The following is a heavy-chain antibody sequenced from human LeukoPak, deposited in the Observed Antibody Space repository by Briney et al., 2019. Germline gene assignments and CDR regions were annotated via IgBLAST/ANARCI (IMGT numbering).Heavy chain of an antibody. CDR3: AKGDRDVDTAMATDY. CDR2: ISGSGGST. D-gene: IGHD5-18*01. J-gene: IGHJ4*02. Sequence: GGSLRLSCAASGFTFSSYAMSWARQAPGKGLEWVSAISGSGGSTYYADSVKGRFTISRDNSKNTLYLQMNSLRAEDTAVYYCAKGDRDVDTAMATDYWGQGTLVTVSS. V-gene: IGHV3-23*01. CDR1: GFTFSSYA.